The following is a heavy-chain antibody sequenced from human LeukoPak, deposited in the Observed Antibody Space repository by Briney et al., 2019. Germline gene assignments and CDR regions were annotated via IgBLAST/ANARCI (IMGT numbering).Heavy chain of an antibody. CDR2: ISSSSSYI. V-gene: IGHV3-21*01. Sequence: GGSLRLSCAASGFTFGSYSMNWVRQAPGKGLEWVSSISSSSSYIYYADSVKGRFTISRDNAKNSLYLQMNSLRAEDTAVYYCARAGYCSGGSCETIDYWGQGTLVTVPS. J-gene: IGHJ4*02. D-gene: IGHD2-15*01. CDR3: ARAGYCSGGSCETIDY. CDR1: GFTFGSYS.